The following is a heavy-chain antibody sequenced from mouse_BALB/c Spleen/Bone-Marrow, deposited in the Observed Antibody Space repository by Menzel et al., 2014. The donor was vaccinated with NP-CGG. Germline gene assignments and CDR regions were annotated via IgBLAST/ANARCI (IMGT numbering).Heavy chain of an antibody. V-gene: IGHV5-12-2*01. J-gene: IGHJ2*01. Sequence: EVKLVESGGGLVQPGGSLKLSCAASGFTFSSYTMSWVRQTPEKRLEWVAYISNGGGSTYYPDTVKGRFIISRDNAKNTLYPQMSSLKSEDTAMYYCARRSAATYYFDYWGQGTTLTVSS. D-gene: IGHD1-2*01. CDR3: ARRSAATYYFDY. CDR1: GFTFSSYT. CDR2: ISNGGGST.